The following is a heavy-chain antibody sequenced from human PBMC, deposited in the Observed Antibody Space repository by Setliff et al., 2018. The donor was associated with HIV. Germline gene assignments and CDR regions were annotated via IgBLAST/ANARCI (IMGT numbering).Heavy chain of an antibody. D-gene: IGHD6-19*01. CDR3: ARVPYRSAWFSGGHDAFDV. Sequence: ASVKVSCKASGYIFTSYYIHWVRQAPGQGLEWMGIINPSGGSTSYAQKFQGRVTMTTDTSTSTVYMELRSLRSDDTAVYYCARVPYRSAWFSGGHDAFDVWGQGTMVTVSS. CDR2: INPSGGST. J-gene: IGHJ3*01. V-gene: IGHV1-46*01. CDR1: GYIFTSYY.